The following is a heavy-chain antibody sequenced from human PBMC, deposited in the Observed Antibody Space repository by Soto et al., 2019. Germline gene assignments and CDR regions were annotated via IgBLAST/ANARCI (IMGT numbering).Heavy chain of an antibody. CDR2: ISWNSGSI. J-gene: IGHJ4*02. D-gene: IGHD6-13*01. V-gene: IGHV3-9*01. CDR1: GFTFDDYA. CDR3: ATDMGSVGSYFDY. Sequence: EVQLVESGGGLVQPGRSLRLSCAASGFTFDDYAMHWVRQAPGKGLEWVSGISWNSGSIGYADSVKGRFTISRDNAKNSLYLQMISLRDEDTALYYCATDMGSVGSYFDYWGQGTLVTVSS.